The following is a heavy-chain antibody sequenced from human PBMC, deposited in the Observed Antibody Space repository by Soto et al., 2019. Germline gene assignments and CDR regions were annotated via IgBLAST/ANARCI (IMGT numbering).Heavy chain of an antibody. CDR3: ARLLLESTSSRGCFDP. J-gene: IGHJ5*02. Sequence: DVQLVESGGGLVQPGGSLRLSCITSGFTFSKFWMSWVRQAPWKGLEWVANIKHDGSQSYYEDSVKGRFTISRDNANNSLYLQVNSLRVDETAVYYCARLLLESTSSRGCFDPRGQGTLVTVSS. D-gene: IGHD2-21*02. V-gene: IGHV3-7*03. CDR1: GFTFSKFW. CDR2: IKHDGSQS.